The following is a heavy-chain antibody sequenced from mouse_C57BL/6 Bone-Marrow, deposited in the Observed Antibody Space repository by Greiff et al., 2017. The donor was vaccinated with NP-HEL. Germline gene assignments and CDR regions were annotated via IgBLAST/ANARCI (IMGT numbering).Heavy chain of an antibody. CDR2: INPSNGGT. D-gene: IGHD2-13*01. J-gene: IGHJ4*01. CDR3: ERKGDDGDRYAMGY. Sequence: QVQLKQPGTELVKPGASVKLSCKASGYTFTSYWMHWVKQRPGQGLEWMGNINPSNGGTNYNEKFKSKATLTVDKSSSAAYMQLSSLTSEDSAVYYCERKGDDGDRYAMGYWGQGTSVTVSS. V-gene: IGHV1-53*01. CDR1: GYTFTSYW.